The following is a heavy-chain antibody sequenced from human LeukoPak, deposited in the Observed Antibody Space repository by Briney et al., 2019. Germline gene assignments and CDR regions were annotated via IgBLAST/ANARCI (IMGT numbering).Heavy chain of an antibody. D-gene: IGHD3-3*01. CDR1: GGSFSGYY. CDR3: AGSFGWSGYSTYYYYYYMDV. Sequence: PSETLSLTCAVYGGSFSGYYWSWIRQPPGKGLEWIGEINHSGSTNYNPSLKSRVTISVDTSKNQFSLKLSSVTAADTAVYYCAGSFGWSGYSTYYYYYYMDVWGKGTTVTVSS. CDR2: INHSGST. V-gene: IGHV4-34*01. J-gene: IGHJ6*03.